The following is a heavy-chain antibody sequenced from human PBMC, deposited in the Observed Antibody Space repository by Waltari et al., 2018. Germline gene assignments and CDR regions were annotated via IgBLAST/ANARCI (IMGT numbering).Heavy chain of an antibody. CDR2: KSNDGTNK. CDR1: GFIFSNYA. D-gene: IGHD6-19*01. J-gene: IGHJ4*02. Sequence: QVQLVESGGGVVQPGRSLRLSCAASGFIFSNYAVHWVRQAPGKGLEWVTKKSNDGTNKDYADSVKGRFTISRDNSKNTLYLQMNSLRPDDTAVYYCARDSDSSGWYIDYWGQGTLVTVSS. V-gene: IGHV3-30*01. CDR3: ARDSDSSGWYIDY.